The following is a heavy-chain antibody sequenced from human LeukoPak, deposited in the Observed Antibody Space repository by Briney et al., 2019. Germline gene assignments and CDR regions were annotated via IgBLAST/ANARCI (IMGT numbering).Heavy chain of an antibody. D-gene: IGHD5-24*01. CDR2: SSSSSSYI. CDR3: ARSRDGYNFVY. Sequence: GGSLRLSCAASGFTFSSYSMNWVRQAPGKGLEWVSSSSSSSSYIYYADSVKGRFTISRDNAKDSLYLQMNSLRAEDTAVYYCARSRDGYNFVYWGQGTLVTVSS. V-gene: IGHV3-21*01. J-gene: IGHJ4*02. CDR1: GFTFSSYS.